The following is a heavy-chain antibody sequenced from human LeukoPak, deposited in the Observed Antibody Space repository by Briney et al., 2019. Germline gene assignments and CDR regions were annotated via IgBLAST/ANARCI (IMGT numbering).Heavy chain of an antibody. Sequence: GPSLRLSCVASGFIFSRYDMHWVRQAPGKGLEWVALIWHDGSKTHYADSVKGRFTISRDDSKSTLYVQMNSLRVEDTAVYYCARDPATVTSHFDYWGQGALVTVSS. D-gene: IGHD4-17*01. CDR1: GFIFSRYD. CDR3: ARDPATVTSHFDY. V-gene: IGHV3-33*01. J-gene: IGHJ4*02. CDR2: IWHDGSKT.